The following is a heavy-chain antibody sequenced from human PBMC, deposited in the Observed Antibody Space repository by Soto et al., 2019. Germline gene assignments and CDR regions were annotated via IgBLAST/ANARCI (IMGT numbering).Heavy chain of an antibody. J-gene: IGHJ6*02. CDR2: IYYSGST. CDR1: GGSISSYY. V-gene: IGHV4-59*01. D-gene: IGHD3-3*01. CDR3: ARCITIFGVVLYGMDV. Sequence: KPSETLSLTCTVSGGSISSYYWSWIRQPPGKGLEWIGYIYYSGSTNYNPSLKSRVTISVDTSKNQFSLKLSSVTAADTAVYYCARCITIFGVVLYGMDVWGQGTTVTVSS.